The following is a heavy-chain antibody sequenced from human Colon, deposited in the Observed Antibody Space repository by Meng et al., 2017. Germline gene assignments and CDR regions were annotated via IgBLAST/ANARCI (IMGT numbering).Heavy chain of an antibody. D-gene: IGHD2-2*01. CDR1: GGSISRGTYY. V-gene: IGHV4-61*02. J-gene: IGHJ2*01. Sequence: VSLQESCPGLVKPSATLSLTCTVSGGSISRGTYYWSWIRQPAGKGLEWIGRIYSSGNTNYNPSLKSRVTMSVDTSKNQFSLKLSSVTAADTAVYYCARNYVLPAVIGYFDLWGRGTLVTVSS. CDR3: ARNYVLPAVIGYFDL. CDR2: IYSSGNT.